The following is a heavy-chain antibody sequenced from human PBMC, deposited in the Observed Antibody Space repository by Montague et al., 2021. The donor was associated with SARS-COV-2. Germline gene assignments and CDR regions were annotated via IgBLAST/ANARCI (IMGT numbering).Heavy chain of an antibody. CDR1: GGSFSGYY. J-gene: IGHJ6*03. CDR3: ARGRRRITIFGVPSMYYYMDD. Sequence: SETLSLTCAVYGGSFSGYYWSWIRQPPGQGLEWIGEINHSGSTNYNPSLKSRVTISVDTSKNQFSLKLSSVTAADTAVYYCARGRRRITIFGVPSMYYYMDDWGKGTTDTVSS. CDR2: INHSGST. V-gene: IGHV4-34*01. D-gene: IGHD3-3*01.